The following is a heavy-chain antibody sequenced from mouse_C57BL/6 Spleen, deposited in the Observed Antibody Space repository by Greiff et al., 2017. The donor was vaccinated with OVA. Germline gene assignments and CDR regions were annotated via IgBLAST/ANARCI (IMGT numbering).Heavy chain of an antibody. Sequence: QVQLQQSGAELVRPGASVTLSCKASGYTFTDYEMHWVKQTPVHGLEWIGAIDPETGGTAYNQKFKGKAILTADKSSSTAYMELRSLTSEDSAVYYCTRRYGSSYGYFDYWGQGTTLTVSS. V-gene: IGHV1-15*01. CDR3: TRRYGSSYGYFDY. CDR2: IDPETGGT. CDR1: GYTFTDYE. J-gene: IGHJ2*01. D-gene: IGHD1-1*01.